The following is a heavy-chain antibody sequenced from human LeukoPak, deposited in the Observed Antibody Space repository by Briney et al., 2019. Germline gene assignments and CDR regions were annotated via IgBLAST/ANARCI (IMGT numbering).Heavy chain of an antibody. J-gene: IGHJ4*02. CDR2: ISSDGSSK. CDR1: GFSFSTYG. CDR3: ARGMYY. V-gene: IGHV3-30*03. Sequence: PGGSLRLSCTASGFSFSTYGMHWVRQAPGKGLEWVAVISSDGSSKYYADSVKGRFTISRDNAKNSLYLQMNSLRAEDTAVYYCARGMYYWGQGTLVTVSS.